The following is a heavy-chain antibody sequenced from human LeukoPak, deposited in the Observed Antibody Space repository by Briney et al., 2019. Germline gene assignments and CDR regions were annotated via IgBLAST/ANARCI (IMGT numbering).Heavy chain of an antibody. V-gene: IGHV4-4*02. CDR1: GGSISSSNW. CDR2: IYHSGST. Sequence: PSGTLSLTCAVSGGSISSSNWWSWVRQPPGKGLEWIGEIYHSGSTNYNPSLKSRVTISVDKSKNQFSLKLSSVTAADTAVYYCARAVPADTYYYYYYMDVWGKGTTVTISS. D-gene: IGHD2-2*01. CDR3: ARAVPADTYYYYYYMDV. J-gene: IGHJ6*03.